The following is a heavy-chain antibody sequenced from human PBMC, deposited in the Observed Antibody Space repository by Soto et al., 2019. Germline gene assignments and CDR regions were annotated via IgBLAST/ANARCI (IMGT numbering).Heavy chain of an antibody. CDR2: IYSGGST. CDR1: GLTVSSNY. J-gene: IGHJ3*02. Sequence: AGGSLRLSCAASGLTVSSNYMSWVRQAPGKGLEWVSVIYSGGSTYYADSVKGRFTISRDSSKNTVYLQINSLGAEDTAVYYCARDSPLTSARAFDIWGQGTVVTVSS. V-gene: IGHV3-53*01. CDR3: ARDSPLTSARAFDI.